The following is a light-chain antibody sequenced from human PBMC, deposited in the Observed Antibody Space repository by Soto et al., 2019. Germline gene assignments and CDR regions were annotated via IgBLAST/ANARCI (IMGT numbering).Light chain of an antibody. CDR1: QSVSSSY. V-gene: IGKV3-20*01. CDR2: GAS. Sequence: DIVLTQSPCTLSLSPGERATLSCRASQSVSSSYLAWYQQKPGQAPRLLIYGASSMATGIPDRFSGSGSGTDFTLTISRLEPEDFATYYCLQDHNYPWTFGQGTKVDIK. CDR3: LQDHNYPWT. J-gene: IGKJ1*01.